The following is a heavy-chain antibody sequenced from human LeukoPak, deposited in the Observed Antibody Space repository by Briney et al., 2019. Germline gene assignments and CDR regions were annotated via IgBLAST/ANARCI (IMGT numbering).Heavy chain of an antibody. CDR1: GFTFSSYS. V-gene: IGHV3-48*01. D-gene: IGHD4/OR15-4a*01. Sequence: GGSLRLSCAASGFTFSSYSMNWVRQAPGKGLERVSYISSSSSTIYYADSVKGRFTISRDNAKNSLYLQMNSLRAEDTAVYYCARSDYTAKPDYWGQGTLVTVSS. CDR3: ARSDYTAKPDY. CDR2: ISSSSSTI. J-gene: IGHJ4*02.